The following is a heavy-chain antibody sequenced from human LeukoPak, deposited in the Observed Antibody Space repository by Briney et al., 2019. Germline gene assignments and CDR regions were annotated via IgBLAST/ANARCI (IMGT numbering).Heavy chain of an antibody. CDR2: INTDGSST. J-gene: IGHJ4*02. V-gene: IGHV3-74*01. CDR1: GFTFSRFW. CDR3: APYSSSWLAFDC. Sequence: GGSLRLSCAASGFTFSRFWMRWVRQAPGKGLVWVARINTDGSSTGYADSVKGRFSISRDNAKNRLYLQMNSLRAEDTAVYYCAPYSSSWLAFDCWGQGTQVIVSS. D-gene: IGHD2-2*01.